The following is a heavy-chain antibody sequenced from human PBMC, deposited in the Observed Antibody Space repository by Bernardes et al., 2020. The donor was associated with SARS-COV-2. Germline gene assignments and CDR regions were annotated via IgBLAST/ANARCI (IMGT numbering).Heavy chain of an antibody. J-gene: IGHJ6*02. CDR1: GFSFSSYA. Sequence: GGSLRLSCAGSGFSFSSYAMNWVRQAPGEGLQWVAAISNDGYNKYYADSVKARFTISRDNSLNTLYLQMNNLRGEDTAVYYCARGLWQQLVHSYFGMDVWGRGTTVTISS. CDR3: ARGLWQQLVHSYFGMDV. V-gene: IGHV3-30-3*01. D-gene: IGHD6-13*01. CDR2: ISNDGYNK.